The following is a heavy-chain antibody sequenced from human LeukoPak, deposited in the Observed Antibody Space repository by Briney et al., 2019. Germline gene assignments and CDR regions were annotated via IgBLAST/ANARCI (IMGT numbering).Heavy chain of an antibody. CDR1: GGSISSGSYY. D-gene: IGHD1-26*01. Sequence: PSETLSLTCTVSGGSISSGSYYWSWIRQPAGKGLEWIGRIYTSGSTNYNPSLKSRVTISVDTSKNQFSLKLSSVTAADTAVYYCARAPVGDPDRGSYRGPAFDIWGQGTMVTVSS. CDR2: IYTSGST. CDR3: ARAPVGDPDRGSYRGPAFDI. J-gene: IGHJ3*02. V-gene: IGHV4-61*02.